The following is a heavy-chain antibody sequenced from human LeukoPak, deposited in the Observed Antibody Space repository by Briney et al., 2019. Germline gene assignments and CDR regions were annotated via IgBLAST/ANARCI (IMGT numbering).Heavy chain of an antibody. CDR3: ARDDDILTGYKYYIDY. CDR2: ISSSSSYI. D-gene: IGHD3-9*01. J-gene: IGHJ4*02. V-gene: IGHV3-21*01. Sequence: PGGSLRLSCAASGFTFSSYSMNWVRQAPGKGLEWVSSISSSSSYIYYADSVKGRFTISRDNAKNSLYLQMNSLRAEDTAVYYCARDDDILTGYKYYIDYWGQGTLVTVSS. CDR1: GFTFSSYS.